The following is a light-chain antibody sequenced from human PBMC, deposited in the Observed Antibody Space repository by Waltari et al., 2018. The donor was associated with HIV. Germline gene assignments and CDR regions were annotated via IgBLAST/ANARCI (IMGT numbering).Light chain of an antibody. CDR2: EVS. CDR1: SSDVAGYNF. Sequence: QSALTQPPSASGSPGQSVTIPCAGTSSDVAGYNFVSWYQQHPDKAPKVMIYEVSKRPSGVPDRFSGSKSGNTASLTVSGLQAEDEADYYCSSYTGSNNVVFGGGTKLTVL. J-gene: IGLJ2*01. V-gene: IGLV2-8*01. CDR3: SSYTGSNNVV.